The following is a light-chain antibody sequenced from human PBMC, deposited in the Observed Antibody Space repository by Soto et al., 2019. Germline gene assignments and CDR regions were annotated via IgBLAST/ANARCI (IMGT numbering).Light chain of an antibody. CDR3: CSYTTSSTVV. CDR1: SSDVGAYNY. Sequence: QSALTQPASVSGSPGQSITISCTGTSSDVGAYNYVSWYQQYPGKAPKVMIYDVSNRPSGVSNRFSGSKSGNTASLTISGRQAEDEADYYCCSYTTSSTVVFGGGTKVTVL. V-gene: IGLV2-14*01. J-gene: IGLJ2*01. CDR2: DVS.